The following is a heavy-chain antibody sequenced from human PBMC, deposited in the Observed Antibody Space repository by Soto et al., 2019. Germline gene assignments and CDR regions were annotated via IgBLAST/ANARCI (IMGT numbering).Heavy chain of an antibody. Sequence: QVQLVQSGAEVKKPGSSVKVSCKAPGGTFSSYAISWVRQAPGQGLAWMGGIIPIFGTANYAQKFQGRVTITADESTSTAYMELSSLRSEDTAVYYCARGTYDFWSGYYISGWFDPWGQGTLVTVSS. CDR3: ARGTYDFWSGYYISGWFDP. CDR2: IIPIFGTA. CDR1: GGTFSSYA. D-gene: IGHD3-3*01. V-gene: IGHV1-69*01. J-gene: IGHJ5*02.